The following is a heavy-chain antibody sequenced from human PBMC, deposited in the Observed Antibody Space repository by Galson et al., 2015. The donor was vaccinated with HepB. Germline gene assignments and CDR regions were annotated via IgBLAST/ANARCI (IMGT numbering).Heavy chain of an antibody. D-gene: IGHD2-2*02. Sequence: SVKVSCKATGYSFIKFGISWARQAPGQGLEWMGWISADNGDTNYAQKLQGRVTMTTDTSTSTAYMELRSLRSDDTAIYYCARVACTSATCYTRGHPRTSGWFDPWGQGTLVTVSS. V-gene: IGHV1-18*01. J-gene: IGHJ5*02. CDR3: ARVACTSATCYTRGHPRTSGWFDP. CDR2: ISADNGDT. CDR1: GYSFIKFG.